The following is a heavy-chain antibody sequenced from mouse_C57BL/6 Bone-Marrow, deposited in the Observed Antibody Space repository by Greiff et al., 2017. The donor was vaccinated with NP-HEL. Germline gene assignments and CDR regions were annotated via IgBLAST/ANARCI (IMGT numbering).Heavy chain of an antibody. CDR3: ARRGGNSFDY. V-gene: IGHV1-64*01. J-gene: IGHJ2*01. CDR1: GYTFTSYW. Sequence: QVQLKQPGAELVKPGASVKLSCKASGYTFTSYWMHWVKQRPGQGLEWIGMIHPNSGSTNYNEKFKSKATLTVDKSSSTAYMQLSSLTSEDSAVYYCARRGGNSFDYWGQGTTLTVSS. D-gene: IGHD1-1*02. CDR2: IHPNSGST.